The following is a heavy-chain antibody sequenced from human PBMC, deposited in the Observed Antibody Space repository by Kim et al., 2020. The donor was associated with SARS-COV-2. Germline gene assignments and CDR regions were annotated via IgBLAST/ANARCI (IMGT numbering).Heavy chain of an antibody. CDR3: ARDGGSFVPHYFDY. CDR2: IYTSGST. J-gene: IGHJ4*02. Sequence: SETLSLTCTVSGGSISSGSYYWSWIRQPAGKGLEWIGRIYTSGSTNYNPSLKSRVTISVDTSKNQFSLKLSSVTAADTAVYYCARDGGSFVPHYFDYWGQGTLVTVSS. V-gene: IGHV4-61*02. D-gene: IGHD6-13*01. CDR1: GGSISSGSYY.